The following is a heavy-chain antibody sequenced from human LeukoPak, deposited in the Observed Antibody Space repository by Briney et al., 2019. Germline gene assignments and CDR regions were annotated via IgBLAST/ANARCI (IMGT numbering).Heavy chain of an antibody. CDR1: GFTFRSYS. Sequence: GESLRLSCAASGFTFRSYSMNWVRQAPGKGLEWISYISSASNTIYYADSVKGRFTISRDNAKNSVYLQMNSLRAEDTAMYYCARDGWFGDYNWFDHWGQGTLVTVSS. D-gene: IGHD3-10*01. V-gene: IGHV3-48*01. J-gene: IGHJ5*02. CDR3: ARDGWFGDYNWFDH. CDR2: ISSASNTI.